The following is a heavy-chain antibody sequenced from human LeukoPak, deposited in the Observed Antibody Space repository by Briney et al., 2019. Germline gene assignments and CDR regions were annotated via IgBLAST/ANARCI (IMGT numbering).Heavy chain of an antibody. CDR2: IKQDGSGE. CDR3: TTGYSSGWYNEGNY. V-gene: IGHV3-7*01. CDR1: GFTFSRYW. J-gene: IGHJ4*02. Sequence: GGPLRLSCVASGFTFSRYWMSWVRQAPGXGXXXXXKIKQDGSGEYYLDSVKGRFTISRDNAKNSLYLQMNSLRADDTAVYFCTTGYSSGWYNEGNYWGQGTLVTVSS. D-gene: IGHD6-19*01.